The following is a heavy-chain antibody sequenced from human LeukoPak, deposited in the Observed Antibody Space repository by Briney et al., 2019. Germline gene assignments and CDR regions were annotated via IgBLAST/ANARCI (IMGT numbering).Heavy chain of an antibody. CDR3: ASVSGGSDDAFDI. CDR2: ISAYNGNT. J-gene: IGHJ3*02. D-gene: IGHD3-10*01. Sequence: VASVKVSCKASGYTFTSYGISWVRQAPGQGLEWMGWISAYNGNTNYAQKLQGRVTMTTDTSTSTAYMELSSLRSEDTAVYYCASVSGGSDDAFDIWGQGTMVTVSS. V-gene: IGHV1-18*01. CDR1: GYTFTSYG.